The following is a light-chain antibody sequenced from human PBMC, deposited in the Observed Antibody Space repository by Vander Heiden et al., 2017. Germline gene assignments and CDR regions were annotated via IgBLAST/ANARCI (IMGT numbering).Light chain of an antibody. CDR1: QSISSY. CDR2: AAS. V-gene: IGKV1-39*01. CDR3: QQRYSTPTK. Sequence: DIQMTQSPSSLSASVGDRVTITCRASQSISSYLNWYQQKPGKAPKLLIYAASSLQSGVPSRFSGSGSGTDFTLTISSRQPEDFATYYCQQRYSTPTKLGKGTKVEIK. J-gene: IGKJ1*01.